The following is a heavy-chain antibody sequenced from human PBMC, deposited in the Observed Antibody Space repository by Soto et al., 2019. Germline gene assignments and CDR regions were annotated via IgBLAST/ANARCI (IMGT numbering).Heavy chain of an antibody. V-gene: IGHV4-39*01. J-gene: IGHJ4*02. CDR3: ASQHYYDSSGYYVVY. CDR1: GGSITRNIYY. CDR2: IHYSGST. D-gene: IGHD3-22*01. Sequence: SETLSLTCTVSGGSITRNIYYWGWIRQAPGKGLEWIGNIHYSGSTYYDSSLKSRVTISVDTSKNQFSLKLSSVTAADTAVYYCASQHYYDSSGYYVVYWGQGTMVTVS.